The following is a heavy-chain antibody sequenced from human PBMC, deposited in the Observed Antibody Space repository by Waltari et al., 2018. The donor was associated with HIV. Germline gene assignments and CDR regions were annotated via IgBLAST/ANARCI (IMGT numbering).Heavy chain of an antibody. J-gene: IGHJ3*02. V-gene: IGHV4-34*02. D-gene: IGHD2-21*01. CDR1: GGSFSGFF. CDR2: ISHSGST. CDR3: ARARQRTTMVVMVYAGAVDI. Sequence: QVQLQQWGAGLLKPSETLSLTCAVYGGSFSGFFWTWVRQPPGKGLDWIGEISHSGSTEFNPSLKSRVTISLDTSKNQFSLKLTSVTAADTAVYYCARARQRTTMVVMVYAGAVDIWGHGTMVTVSP.